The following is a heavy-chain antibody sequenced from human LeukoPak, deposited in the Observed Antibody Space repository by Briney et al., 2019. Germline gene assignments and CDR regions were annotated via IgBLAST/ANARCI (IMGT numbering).Heavy chain of an antibody. CDR3: AIYGGSGTNAFDK. Sequence: GGSLRLSCAASGFTFSSYAMTWVRQGPGKGLEWVSDISGGGGSTFYADSVKGRFTISRDHSKNTLYLQIHSLRAEDTAVYHCAIYGGSGTNAFDKWGQGTMVTVSS. D-gene: IGHD5-12*01. V-gene: IGHV3-23*01. CDR1: GFTFSSYA. CDR2: ISGGGGST. J-gene: IGHJ3*02.